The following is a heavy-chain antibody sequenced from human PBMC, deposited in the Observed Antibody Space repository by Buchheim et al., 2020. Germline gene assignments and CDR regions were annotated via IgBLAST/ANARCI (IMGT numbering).Heavy chain of an antibody. V-gene: IGHV4-39*01. CDR3: ARRLRVGSSSWRNYYYYYGMDV. Sequence: QLQLQESGPGLVKPSETLSLTCTVSGGSISSSSYYWGWIRQPPGKGLEWIGSIYYSGSTYYNPSLKSRVTISVDTSKNQFSLKLSSVTAADTAMYYCARRLRVGSSSWRNYYYYYGMDVWGQGTT. CDR1: GGSISSSSYY. CDR2: IYYSGST. D-gene: IGHD6-13*01. J-gene: IGHJ6*02.